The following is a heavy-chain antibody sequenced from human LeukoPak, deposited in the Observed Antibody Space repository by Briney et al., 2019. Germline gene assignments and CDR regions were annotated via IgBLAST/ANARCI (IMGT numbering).Heavy chain of an antibody. CDR3: ARRIAAAGRVFDY. V-gene: IGHV4-34*01. Sequence: SETLSLTCAVYGGSFSSYYWSWIRQPPGKGLEWIGEINHSGSTNYNPSLKSRVTISVDTSKNQFSLKLSSVTAADTAVYYCARRIAAAGRVFDYWGQGTLVTVSS. D-gene: IGHD6-13*01. CDR1: GGSFSSYY. CDR2: INHSGST. J-gene: IGHJ4*02.